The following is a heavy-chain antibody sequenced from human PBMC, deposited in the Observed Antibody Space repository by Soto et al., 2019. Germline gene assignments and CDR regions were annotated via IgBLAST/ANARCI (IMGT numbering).Heavy chain of an antibody. D-gene: IGHD2-21*02. V-gene: IGHV4-4*02. CDR1: GGSISSSNW. Sequence: QVQLQESGPGLVKPSGTLSLTCAVSGGSISSSNWWSGVRQPPGKGLEWIGEIYHSGSTNYNQSLKSRVTISVDKSKNQFSLKLSSVTAADTAVYYCARAAAIREVTAIPGRYFDYWGQGTLVTVSS. J-gene: IGHJ4*02. CDR2: IYHSGST. CDR3: ARAAAIREVTAIPGRYFDY.